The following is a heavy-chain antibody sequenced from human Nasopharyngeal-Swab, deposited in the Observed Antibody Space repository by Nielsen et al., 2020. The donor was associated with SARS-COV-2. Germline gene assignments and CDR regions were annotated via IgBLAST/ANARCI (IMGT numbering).Heavy chain of an antibody. CDR3: AKGGSLSGSWD. CDR1: GFTFNNNA. Sequence: GESLKISCLASGFTFNNNAMTWVRQAPGKGLEWVSTVSGSGKITYYADPVKGRFTISRDNSKNTLFLQMSSLRDEDTAVYYCAKGGSLSGSWDWGQGTLVTVSS. J-gene: IGHJ4*02. V-gene: IGHV3-23*01. D-gene: IGHD1-26*01. CDR2: VSGSGKIT.